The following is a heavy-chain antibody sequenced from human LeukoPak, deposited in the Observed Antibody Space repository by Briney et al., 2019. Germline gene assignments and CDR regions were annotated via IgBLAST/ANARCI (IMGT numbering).Heavy chain of an antibody. J-gene: IGHJ3*02. CDR2: IYPGDSNT. CDR1: GYSFTSYW. CDR3: ARLYVEMATILAFDI. Sequence: GESLKISCKVSGYSFTSYWIGWVRQMPGKGLEWMGIIYPGDSNTRYSPSFQGQVTISADKSTSTAYLQWSSLKASDTAMYYCARLYVEMATILAFDIWGQGTMVTVSS. D-gene: IGHD5-24*01. V-gene: IGHV5-51*01.